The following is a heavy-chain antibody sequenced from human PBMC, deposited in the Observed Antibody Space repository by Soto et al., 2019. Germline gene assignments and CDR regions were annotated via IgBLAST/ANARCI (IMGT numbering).Heavy chain of an antibody. CDR2: IYSGGST. Sequence: GGSLGLSCAASGFTVSSNYMSWVRPAPGKGLEWVSVIYSGGSTYYADSVKGRFTISRDNSKNTLYLQMNSLRAEDTAVYYCAREENYDILTGPGWFDPWGQGTLVTVSS. V-gene: IGHV3-66*01. CDR3: AREENYDILTGPGWFDP. D-gene: IGHD3-9*01. CDR1: GFTVSSNY. J-gene: IGHJ5*02.